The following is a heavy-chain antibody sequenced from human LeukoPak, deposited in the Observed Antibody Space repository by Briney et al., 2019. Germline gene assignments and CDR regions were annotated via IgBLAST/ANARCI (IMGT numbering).Heavy chain of an antibody. CDR2: IKGDGSDK. CDR1: GFAFSSYW. V-gene: IGHV3-7*04. CDR3: ARPFGSGTYYQFDL. J-gene: IGHJ4*02. D-gene: IGHD3-10*01. Sequence: PGGSLRLSCAASGFAFSSYWMSWVRQAPGKGLGWVANIKGDGSDKYYLDSLKGRFTVSRDNAKNSLYLQVNSLRADDTAVYYCARPFGSGTYYQFDLWGQGTLVTVSS.